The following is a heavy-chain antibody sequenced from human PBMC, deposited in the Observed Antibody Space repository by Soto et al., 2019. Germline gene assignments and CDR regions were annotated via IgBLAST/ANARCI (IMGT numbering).Heavy chain of an antibody. CDR1: GFRFDDYV. D-gene: IGHD3-10*01. CDR2: ISWNSNRV. Sequence: EVELATSGGGVAQPGRSLRLTCAGSGFRFDDYVMYWVRQAPGKGLEWVAGISWNSNRVAYGESVEGRFTIARDNAKKSVFLQMDSLSGEDTALYFCARGNYIRSWSPGYMDVWDKGVTVTVSS. V-gene: IGHV3-9*01. J-gene: IGHJ6*03. CDR3: ARGNYIRSWSPGYMDV.